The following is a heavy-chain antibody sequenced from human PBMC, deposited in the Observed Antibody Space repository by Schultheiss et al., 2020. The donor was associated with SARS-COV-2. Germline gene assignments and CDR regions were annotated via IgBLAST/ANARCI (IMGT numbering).Heavy chain of an antibody. CDR1: GGSISSYY. CDR3: ARGRPRITMIVVARWARYFDY. D-gene: IGHD3-22*01. CDR2: IYTSGST. V-gene: IGHV4-4*07. J-gene: IGHJ4*02. Sequence: GSLRLSCTVSGGSISSYYWSWIRQPPGKVLEWIGRIYTSGSTNYNPSLKSRVTMSVDTSKNQFSLKLSSVTAADTAVYYCARGRPRITMIVVARWARYFDYWGQGTLVTVSS.